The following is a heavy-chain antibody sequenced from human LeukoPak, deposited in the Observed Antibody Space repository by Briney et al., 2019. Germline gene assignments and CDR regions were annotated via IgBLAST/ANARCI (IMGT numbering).Heavy chain of an antibody. V-gene: IGHV4-30-4*08. CDR1: GGSISSDDYY. Sequence: SSQTLSLTCTVSGGSISSDDYYWSWIRQPPGKGLEWIGYIYYRGSTYYNPSLKSRVTISVDTSKNQFSLKLSSVTAADTAVYSCARVEMASMRAFDIWGQGTMVTVPS. CDR2: IYYRGST. D-gene: IGHD5-24*01. CDR3: ARVEMASMRAFDI. J-gene: IGHJ3*02.